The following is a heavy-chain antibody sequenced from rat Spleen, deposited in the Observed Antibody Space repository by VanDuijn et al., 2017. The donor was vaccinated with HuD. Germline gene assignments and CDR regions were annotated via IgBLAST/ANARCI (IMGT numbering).Heavy chain of an antibody. Sequence: EVKLVESGGGLVQPGNSLTLSCVASGFAFSTYGMHWIRQAPKKGLEWIAMIYYDGSKMYYADTVKGRFTISRDNSKNTMYMEMNSLRSEDTAMYYCAASDTSLDYWGQGVMVTVSS. V-gene: IGHV5-50*01. CDR3: AASDTSLDY. J-gene: IGHJ2*01. CDR1: GFAFSTYG. CDR2: IYYDGSKM. D-gene: IGHD2-1*01.